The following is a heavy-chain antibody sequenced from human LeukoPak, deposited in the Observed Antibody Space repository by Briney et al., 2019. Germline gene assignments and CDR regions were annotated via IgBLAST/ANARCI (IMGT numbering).Heavy chain of an antibody. J-gene: IGHJ4*02. Sequence: SGGSLRLSCAASGFTFSTYNMNWVRQAPGKGLEWVSSISSTSSYIDYADSVKGRFTISRDNAKNSLYLQMNSLRAEDTAVYYCAREGGRYYYDSSGYYTRYGFDYWGQGTLVTVSS. CDR1: GFTFSTYN. CDR3: AREGGRYYYDSSGYYTRYGFDY. V-gene: IGHV3-21*04. CDR2: ISSTSSYI. D-gene: IGHD3-22*01.